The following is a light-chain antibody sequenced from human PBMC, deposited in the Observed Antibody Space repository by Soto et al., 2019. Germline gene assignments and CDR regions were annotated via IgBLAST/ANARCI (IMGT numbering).Light chain of an antibody. CDR3: NSYAGSNNVL. J-gene: IGLJ2*01. V-gene: IGLV2-8*01. CDR2: EVT. Sequence: QSALTQPPSASGSPGQSVTISCTGISSDVGVYNYVSWYQHHPGKAPKLMIYEVTKRPSGVPDRFSGSKSGNTASLTVSGLQAEDEADYYCNSYAGSNNVLFGGGTKLTVL. CDR1: SSDVGVYNY.